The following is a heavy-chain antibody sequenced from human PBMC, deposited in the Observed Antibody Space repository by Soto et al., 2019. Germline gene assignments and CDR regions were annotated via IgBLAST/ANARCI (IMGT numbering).Heavy chain of an antibody. CDR3: ARGGTPIDN. J-gene: IGHJ4*02. D-gene: IGHD3-16*01. CDR2: ISAYNGNT. CDR1: GYTFTNFG. Sequence: QVQLVQSGAEVKKPGASVKVSCKASGYTFTNFGISWVRQAPGQGLEWMGWISAYNGNTNYAQNFQGRVTMTTDTSTSTANMALRSLRSDDTAAYYCARGGTPIDNWGQGTLVTVSS. V-gene: IGHV1-18*01.